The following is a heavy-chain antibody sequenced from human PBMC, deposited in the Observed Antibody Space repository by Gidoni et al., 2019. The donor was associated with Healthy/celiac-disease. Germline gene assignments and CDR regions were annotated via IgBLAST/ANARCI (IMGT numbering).Heavy chain of an antibody. V-gene: IGHV3-23*01. CDR2: ISGSGGST. J-gene: IGHJ4*02. CDR3: AKGVAVAGTRANYFDY. Sequence: EVQLLESGGGLVQPGGSLRLSCAASGFTFSIYAMSWVRQAPGKGLEWVSAISGSGGSTYYADSVKGRFTISRDNSKNTLYLQMNSLRAEDTAVYYCAKGVAVAGTRANYFDYWGQGTLVTVSS. D-gene: IGHD6-19*01. CDR1: GFTFSIYA.